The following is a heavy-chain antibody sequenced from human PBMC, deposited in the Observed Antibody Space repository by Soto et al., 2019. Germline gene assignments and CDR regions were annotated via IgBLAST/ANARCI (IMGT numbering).Heavy chain of an antibody. J-gene: IGHJ4*02. CDR3: ARVELLWFGELLR. CDR2: MNPNSGNT. V-gene: IGHV1-8*01. Sequence: QVQLVQSGNEVEKPGASVRVSCKASGYTFTSYDINWVRQATGQGLEWTGWMNPNSGNTGYAQKLQGRVTMTRNTSISTAYMELSSLRSEDTAVYYCARVELLWFGELLRWGQGTLVTVSS. CDR1: GYTFTSYD. D-gene: IGHD3-10*01.